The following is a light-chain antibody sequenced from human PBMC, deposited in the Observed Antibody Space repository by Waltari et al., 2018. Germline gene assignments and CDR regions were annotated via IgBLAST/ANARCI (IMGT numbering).Light chain of an antibody. CDR1: QDIRKS. V-gene: IGKV1-33*01. CDR2: DAS. CDR3: QQYDNLLT. Sequence: DIQMTQSPSSLSASVGDRVTITCQASQDIRKSLSWYQQKPGKGPKLLIFDASTLETGVPTRFSGSGSVTDFTFTIIGLQPEDTATYYCQQYDNLLTFGGGTKVEI. J-gene: IGKJ4*01.